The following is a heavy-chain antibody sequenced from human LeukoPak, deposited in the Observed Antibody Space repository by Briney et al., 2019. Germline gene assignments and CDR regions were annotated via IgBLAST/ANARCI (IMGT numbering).Heavy chain of an antibody. V-gene: IGHV3-15*01. Sequence: GGSLRLSCAASGFTFSSYSMSWVRQAPGKGLEWVGRIKSKSDGGTIDFAAPVKGRFTISSDDSKNTVYLQMTSLKIEDTAVYYCSAVRWSGSFDYWGQGILVTVSS. J-gene: IGHJ4*02. D-gene: IGHD1-26*01. CDR2: IKSKSDGGTI. CDR1: GFTFSSYS. CDR3: SAVRWSGSFDY.